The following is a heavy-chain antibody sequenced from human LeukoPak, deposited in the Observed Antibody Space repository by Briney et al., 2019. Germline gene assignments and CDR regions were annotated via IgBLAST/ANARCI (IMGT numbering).Heavy chain of an antibody. CDR3: ARDQYDTWSRRGNFDS. D-gene: IGHD3/OR15-3a*01. CDR2: IKLDGSEK. V-gene: IGHV3-7*03. CDR1: GFTFSSYA. J-gene: IGHJ4*02. Sequence: GGSLRLSCAASGFTFSSYAMSWVRQAPGKGLEWVANIKLDGSEKNYVDSVKGRFTISRDNTKNSLYLQMNSLRAEDAAVFYCARDQYDTWSRRGNFDSWGQGTLVIVSS.